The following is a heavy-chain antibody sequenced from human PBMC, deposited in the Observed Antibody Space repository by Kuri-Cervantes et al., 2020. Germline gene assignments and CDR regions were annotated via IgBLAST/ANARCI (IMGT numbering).Heavy chain of an antibody. J-gene: IGHJ5*02. V-gene: IGHV3-7*04. CDR3: ARGRSGYDLKGNWFDP. CDR1: GFTFSSYS. Sequence: GESLKISCAASGFTFSSYSMTWVRQAPGKGLEWVANTNPDGSEKYYVDSVKGRFTISRDNAKNSLFLQMNSLRAEDTAVYYCARGRSGYDLKGNWFDPWGQGTLVTVSS. D-gene: IGHD5-12*01. CDR2: TNPDGSEK.